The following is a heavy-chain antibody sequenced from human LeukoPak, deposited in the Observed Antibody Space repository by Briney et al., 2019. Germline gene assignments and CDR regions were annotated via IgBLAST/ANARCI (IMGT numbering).Heavy chain of an antibody. J-gene: IGHJ3*02. V-gene: IGHV1-46*01. CDR1: GYTFTSYY. CDR3: ARGHYYDFWSGYYSGAFDI. CDR2: INPSGGST. Sequence: ASVKVSCKASGYTFTSYYMHWVRQAPGQGLEWMGIINPSGGSTSYAQKFQGRVTMTRDTSTSTVYMELSSLRSEDTAVYYCARGHYYDFWSGYYSGAFDIWGQGTMVTVSS. D-gene: IGHD3-3*01.